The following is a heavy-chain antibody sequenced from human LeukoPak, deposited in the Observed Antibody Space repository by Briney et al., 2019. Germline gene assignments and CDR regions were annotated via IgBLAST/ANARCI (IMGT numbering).Heavy chain of an antibody. D-gene: IGHD3-22*01. CDR2: MNPNSGNT. Sequence: ASVKVSCKPSGYTFTSYDINRVRQATGQGIEWMGWMNPNSGNTGYAQKFQGRVTMTRNTSISTAYMELSSLRSEDTAVYYCARAGLLEADYADAFDIWGQGTMVTVSS. J-gene: IGHJ3*02. CDR1: GYTFTSYD. CDR3: ARAGLLEADYADAFDI. V-gene: IGHV1-8*01.